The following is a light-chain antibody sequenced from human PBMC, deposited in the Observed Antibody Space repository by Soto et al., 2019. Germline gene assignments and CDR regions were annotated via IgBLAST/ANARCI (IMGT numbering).Light chain of an antibody. Sequence: EIVLTQSPGTLSLSPGERATLSCRASQSVSSSYLAWYQQKPGQAPRLLIYGASSRATGIPDRFSGSGSGTDFTLTISRREPEDLAVYYCQHYGSLVLTFGGGTKVEIK. J-gene: IGKJ4*01. CDR2: GAS. V-gene: IGKV3-20*01. CDR1: QSVSSSY. CDR3: QHYGSLVLT.